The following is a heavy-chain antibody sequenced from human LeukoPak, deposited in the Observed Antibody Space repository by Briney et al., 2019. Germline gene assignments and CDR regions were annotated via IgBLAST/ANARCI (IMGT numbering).Heavy chain of an antibody. CDR1: VGSISSDCYY. CDR3: ARDRYGRPVDY. V-gene: IGHV4-30-4*01. D-gene: IGHD5-18*01. Sequence: PSQTLSLTCTVSVGSISSDCYYWTWIRRPPGKGLEWIGYISYSGSTNYNPSLKSRITMSLDTSKNQFSLKLSSVTAADTAVYYCARDRYGRPVDYWGQGTLVTVSS. CDR2: ISYSGST. J-gene: IGHJ4*02.